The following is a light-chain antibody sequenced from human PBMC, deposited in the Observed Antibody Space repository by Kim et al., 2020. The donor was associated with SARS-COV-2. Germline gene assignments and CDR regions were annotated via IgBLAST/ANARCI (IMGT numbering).Light chain of an antibody. CDR1: SLKNYY. V-gene: IGLV3-19*01. Sequence: SSELTQDPAVSVALGQTVRLTCQGDSLKNYYATWYQQRPGQAPRLVLYGKSNRPSGIPDRFSGSASGNTASLTITGAQAEDEADYYCTSRDSSGDHVVFG. CDR2: GKS. J-gene: IGLJ2*01. CDR3: TSRDSSGDHVV.